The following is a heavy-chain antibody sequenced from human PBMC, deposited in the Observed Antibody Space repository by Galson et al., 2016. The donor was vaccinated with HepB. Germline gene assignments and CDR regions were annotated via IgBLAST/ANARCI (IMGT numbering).Heavy chain of an antibody. D-gene: IGHD2-2*01. CDR2: IKSEIDGGTT. V-gene: IGHV3-15*01. J-gene: IGHJ3*02. Sequence: SLRLSCAASGFIFNSAWMNWVRQAPGRGLEWVGHIKSEIDGGTTDYVAFLKGRFTISRDDSENTLYLQLDSLKIEDTTVYYCAMMKLGDCSVTSCYGAFDIWGQGTVITVSS. CDR3: AMMKLGDCSVTSCYGAFDI. CDR1: GFIFNSAW.